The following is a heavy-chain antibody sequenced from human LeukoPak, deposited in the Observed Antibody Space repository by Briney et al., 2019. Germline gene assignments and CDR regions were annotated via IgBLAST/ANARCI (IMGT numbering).Heavy chain of an antibody. D-gene: IGHD7-27*01. Sequence: GSLRLSCTSSGFMLSNYAIHWVRQAPGKGLEWVANIREDGTEKNYVDSVKGRFTISRDNAKNSLFLQMSNLRDDDTAIYYCARHVGISFWGQGTLVTVSS. CDR3: ARHVGISF. J-gene: IGHJ4*02. V-gene: IGHV3-7*01. CDR2: IREDGTEK. CDR1: GFMLSNYA.